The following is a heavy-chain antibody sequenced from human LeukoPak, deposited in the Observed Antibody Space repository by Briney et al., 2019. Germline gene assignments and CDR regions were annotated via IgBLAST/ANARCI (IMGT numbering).Heavy chain of an antibody. CDR2: IYTSGST. CDR3: ARDKLEVPAALDAFDI. Sequence: SETLSLTCTVSGGSISSYYWSWIRQPAGKGLEWIGRIYTSGSTNYNPSLKSRVTMSVDTSKNQFSLKLSSVTAADTAVYYCARDKLEVPAALDAFDIWGQGTMVTVSS. D-gene: IGHD2-2*01. J-gene: IGHJ3*02. V-gene: IGHV4-4*07. CDR1: GGSISSYY.